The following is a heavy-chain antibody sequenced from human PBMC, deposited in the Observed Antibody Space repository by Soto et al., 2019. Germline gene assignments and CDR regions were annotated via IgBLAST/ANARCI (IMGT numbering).Heavy chain of an antibody. CDR2: ISGSGGST. CDR1: GFTFSSYA. V-gene: IGHV3-23*01. Sequence: SGGSLRLSSAASGFTFSSYAMSWVRQAPGKGLEWVSAISGSGGSTYYADSVKGRFTISRDNSKNTLYLQMNSLRAEDTAVYYCAKAAYTTVVTPVHYWGQGTLVTVSS. CDR3: AKAAYTTVVTPVHY. J-gene: IGHJ4*02. D-gene: IGHD4-17*01.